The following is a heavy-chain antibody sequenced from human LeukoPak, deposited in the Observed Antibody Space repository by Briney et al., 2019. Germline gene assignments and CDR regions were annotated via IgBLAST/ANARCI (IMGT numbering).Heavy chain of an antibody. CDR1: GFTFDDYA. CDR3: AKGHPPGSGYPYYFDY. V-gene: IGHV3-9*01. CDR2: ISWNSGSI. D-gene: IGHD3-3*01. Sequence: GGSLRLSCAASGFTFDDYAMHWVRQAPGKGLEWFSGISWNSGSIGYADSVKGRFTISRDNAKNSLYLQMTSLRAEDTALYYCAKGHPPGSGYPYYFDYWGQGTLVTVSS. J-gene: IGHJ4*02.